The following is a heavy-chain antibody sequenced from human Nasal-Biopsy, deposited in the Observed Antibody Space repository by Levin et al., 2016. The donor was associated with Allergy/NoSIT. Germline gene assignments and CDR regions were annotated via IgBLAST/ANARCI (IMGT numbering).Heavy chain of an antibody. J-gene: IGHJ6*02. CDR3: ATPPPDIVVEAVASPYIMDV. CDR1: GGTLSRHI. Sequence: SVKVSCKASGGTLSRHIITWVRQAPGQGLEWMGGIIPMFGTPNYAEKFQGRVTIIADESTSTVYMELSSLRSEDTAVYYCATPPPDIVVEAVASPYIMDVWGQGTMVTVSS. V-gene: IGHV1-69*13. D-gene: IGHD2-2*01. CDR2: IIPMFGTP.